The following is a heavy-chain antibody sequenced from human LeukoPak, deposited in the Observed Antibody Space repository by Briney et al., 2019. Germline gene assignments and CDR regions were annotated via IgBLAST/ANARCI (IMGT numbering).Heavy chain of an antibody. CDR3: ARASGHYVWGSYRYTLDYFDY. V-gene: IGHV4-34*01. J-gene: IGHJ4*02. D-gene: IGHD3-16*02. CDR2: INHSGST. CDR1: GGSFSGYY. Sequence: SETLSLTCAVYGGSFSGYYWSWIRQPPGKGLEWIGEINHSGSTNSNPSLKSRVAMSVDTSKNQFSLKLSSVTAADTAVYYCARASGHYVWGSYRYTLDYFDYWGQGTLVTVSS.